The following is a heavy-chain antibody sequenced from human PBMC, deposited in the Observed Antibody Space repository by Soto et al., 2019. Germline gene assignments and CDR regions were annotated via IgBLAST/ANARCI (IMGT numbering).Heavy chain of an antibody. CDR1: GLTFSSFA. CDR3: VRAYSSSSGEFDY. J-gene: IGHJ4*02. CDR2: ISYDGSNK. D-gene: IGHD6-6*01. Sequence: GGPLRLPWAASGLTFSSFAIHWVRQATGKGLEWVAVISYDGSNKYYADSVKGRFTISRDNSKNTLYLQMNSLRAEDTAVYYCVRAYSSSSGEFDYWGQGTLVTVSS. V-gene: IGHV3-30-3*01.